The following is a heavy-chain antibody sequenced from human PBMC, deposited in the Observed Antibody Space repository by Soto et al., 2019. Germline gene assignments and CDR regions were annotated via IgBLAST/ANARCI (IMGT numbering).Heavy chain of an antibody. J-gene: IGHJ4*02. CDR2: IKQDGSEK. D-gene: IGHD3-3*01. CDR1: GFTFSSYW. Sequence: VGSLRLSCGASGFTFSSYWMSWVRQAPGKGLEWVANIKQDGSEKYYVDSVKGRFTISRDNAKNSLYLQMNSLRAEDTAVYYCARELRFWSGYHPGEFDYWGQGTLVTVSS. V-gene: IGHV3-7*01. CDR3: ARELRFWSGYHPGEFDY.